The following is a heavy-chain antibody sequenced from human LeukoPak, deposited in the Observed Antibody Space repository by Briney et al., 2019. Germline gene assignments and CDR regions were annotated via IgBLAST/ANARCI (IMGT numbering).Heavy chain of an antibody. J-gene: IGHJ4*02. V-gene: IGHV1-46*01. CDR2: INPSGGST. D-gene: IGHD4-11*01. CDR1: GYTFTSYY. CDR3: AKGSNWAFYFDY. Sequence: ASVKVSCKASGYTFTSYYMHWVRQAPGQGLEWMGKINPSGGSTTYAQKFRGRVTMTRDTSTSTVYMEVISLRSEDTAVYYCAKGSNWAFYFDYWGQGTLVTVSS.